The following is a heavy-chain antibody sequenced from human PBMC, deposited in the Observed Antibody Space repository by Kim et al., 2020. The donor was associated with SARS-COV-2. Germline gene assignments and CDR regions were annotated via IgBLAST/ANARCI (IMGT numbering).Heavy chain of an antibody. V-gene: IGHV3-73*01. Sequence: SDATTYAPSVSGRFIISRDDSKNTAYLQMNSLKTEDTAVYYCAGEGGIQHWGQGTLVTVSS. D-gene: IGHD2-21*01. CDR2: SDAT. J-gene: IGHJ1*01. CDR3: AGEGGIQH.